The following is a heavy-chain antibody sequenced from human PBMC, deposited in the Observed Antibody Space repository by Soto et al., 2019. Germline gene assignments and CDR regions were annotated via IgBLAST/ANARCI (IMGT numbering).Heavy chain of an antibody. V-gene: IGHV3-23*01. Sequence: VSLRLSCAASGFTFSSYAMSWVRQAPGKGLEWVSAISGSGVSTYYEDSAKGRFAVSRDNSKSKLYLQMNSLRDEDTAVYYCAKVPTGEMATVFQAFDIWGQGTMVTVSS. CDR2: ISGSGVST. CDR1: GFTFSSYA. CDR3: AKVPTGEMATVFQAFDI. D-gene: IGHD4-4*01. J-gene: IGHJ3*02.